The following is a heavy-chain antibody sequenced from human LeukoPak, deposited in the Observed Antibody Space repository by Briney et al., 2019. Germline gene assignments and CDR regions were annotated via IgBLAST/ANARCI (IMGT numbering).Heavy chain of an antibody. V-gene: IGHV3-21*01. CDR2: ISSSSSYI. J-gene: IGHJ4*02. D-gene: IGHD3-3*01. CDR3: ARTIFGVVMNTLRQDY. CDR1: RFTFSSYS. Sequence: GGSLRLSCAASRFTFSSYSMNWVRQAPGKGLEWVSSISSSSSYIYYADSVKGRFTISRDNAKNSLYLQMNSLRAEDTAVYYCARTIFGVVMNTLRQDYWGQGTLVTVSS.